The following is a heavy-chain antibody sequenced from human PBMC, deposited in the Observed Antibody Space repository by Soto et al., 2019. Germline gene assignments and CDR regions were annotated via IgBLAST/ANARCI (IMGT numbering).Heavy chain of an antibody. Sequence: ASVKVPCKASGYTLTTFFLHWVRQAPGQGLEWMEVINPGYPAGRSTTYAQNFQGSVTMTTDTSKGTVYMELSRLRADDTALYYCASEAIVAPGTTGMDVWGQGTTVTVSS. J-gene: IGHJ6*02. V-gene: IGHV1-46*01. CDR2: INPGYPAGRST. CDR3: ASEAIVAPGTTGMDV. CDR1: GYTLTTFF. D-gene: IGHD1-1*01.